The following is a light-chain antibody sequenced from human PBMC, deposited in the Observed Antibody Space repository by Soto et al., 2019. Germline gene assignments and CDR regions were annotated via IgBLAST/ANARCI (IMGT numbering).Light chain of an antibody. CDR1: HDIRSD. V-gene: IGKV1-17*01. CDR2: AAS. Sequence: DIQMTQSPSSLSASVGDRVTITCRTSHDIRSDLGWFQQKPGKAPKRLIYAASTLQSGVPSRFSGSRSGTEFTLTISSLQPEDFATYYCLQHNNYPFTFGPGTKVDIK. CDR3: LQHNNYPFT. J-gene: IGKJ3*01.